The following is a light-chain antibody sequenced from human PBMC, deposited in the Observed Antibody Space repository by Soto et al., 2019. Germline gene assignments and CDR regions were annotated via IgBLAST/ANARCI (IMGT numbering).Light chain of an antibody. CDR3: SSYTRSSFYV. CDR1: SSYVGGYNY. V-gene: IGLV2-14*01. Sequence: QSALTQPASVSGSPGQSITISCTGTSSYVGGYNYVSWYQQHPGKAPKLMIYDVSNRPSGVSNRFSGSKSGNTASLTISGLQAEDEADYYCSSYTRSSFYVFGTGTKLTVL. J-gene: IGLJ1*01. CDR2: DVS.